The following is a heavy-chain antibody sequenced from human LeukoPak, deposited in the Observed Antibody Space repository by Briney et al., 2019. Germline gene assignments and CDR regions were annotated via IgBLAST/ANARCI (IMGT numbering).Heavy chain of an antibody. J-gene: IGHJ4*02. CDR3: AKYTSGTSYRGLDQ. CDR1: GFTFSSFA. V-gene: IGHV3-23*01. CDR2: IIGSAVNT. D-gene: IGHD3-10*01. Sequence: GGSLRLSCAASGFTFSSFAMSWVRQAPGKGLEWVSTIIGSAVNTYYADSVKGRFTISRDDSKNTVYLQMNSLRAEDTAVYSCAKYTSGTSYRGLDQWGQGTLVTVSS.